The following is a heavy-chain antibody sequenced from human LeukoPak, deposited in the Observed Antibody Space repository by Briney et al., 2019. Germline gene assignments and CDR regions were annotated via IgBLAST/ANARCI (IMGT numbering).Heavy chain of an antibody. D-gene: IGHD6-13*01. V-gene: IGHV4-38-2*01. J-gene: IGHJ3*02. CDR1: GFTFSNAW. CDR3: ATSSSWYGGAFDI. Sequence: GSLRLSCAASGFTFSNAWMSWIRQPPGKGLEWIGSIYHSGSTYYNPSLKSRVTISVDRSKNQFSLKLSSVTAADTAVYYCATSSSWYGGAFDIWGQGTIVTVSS. CDR2: IYHSGST.